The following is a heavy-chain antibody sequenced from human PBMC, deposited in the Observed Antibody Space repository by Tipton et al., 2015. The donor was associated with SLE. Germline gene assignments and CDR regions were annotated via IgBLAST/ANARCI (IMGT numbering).Heavy chain of an antibody. D-gene: IGHD3-3*01. CDR1: SGSISTNSYY. V-gene: IGHV4-39*01. CDR2: IFYSGIT. Sequence: TLSLTCTVSSGSISTNSYYWGWIRQPPGRGLEWIGSIFYSGITYQNPSLKSRLTMSVDTSKNQFSLKLSSVTAADTAVYYCARGPYYDIWSGYKDPLDYWGQGTLVTVSS. J-gene: IGHJ4*02. CDR3: ARGPYYDIWSGYKDPLDY.